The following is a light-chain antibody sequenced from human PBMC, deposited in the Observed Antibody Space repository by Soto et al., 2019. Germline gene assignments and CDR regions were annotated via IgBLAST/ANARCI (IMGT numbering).Light chain of an antibody. CDR3: QQRRSWPPTIT. J-gene: IGKJ5*01. CDR2: GAF. CDR1: QSVRTNY. V-gene: IGKV3D-20*02. Sequence: EIVLTQSPGTLSLSPGERATLSCRASQSVRTNYLAWYQQKPGQAPWLLIYGAFNRAGGVPDRFSGSGSGTDFTLTISRLEPEDFAVYYCQQRRSWPPTITFGQGTRLEIK.